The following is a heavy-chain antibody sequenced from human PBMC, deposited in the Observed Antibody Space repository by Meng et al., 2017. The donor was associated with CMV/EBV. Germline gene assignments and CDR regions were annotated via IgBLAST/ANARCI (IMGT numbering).Heavy chain of an antibody. J-gene: IGHJ6*02. D-gene: IGHD4-17*01. CDR1: GFTFSSYE. Sequence: LTGEASGFTFSSYEMNWVRQAPGKGLEWVSYISSSGSTIYYADSVKGRFTISRDNAKNSLYLQMNSLRAEDTAVYYCARVTVFYYYGMDVWGQGTTVTVSS. CDR3: ARVTVFYYYGMDV. CDR2: ISSSGSTI. V-gene: IGHV3-48*03.